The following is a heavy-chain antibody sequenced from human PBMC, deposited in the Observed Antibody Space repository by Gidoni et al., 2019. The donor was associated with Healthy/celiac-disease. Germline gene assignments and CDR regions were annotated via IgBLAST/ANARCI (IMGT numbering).Heavy chain of an antibody. D-gene: IGHD6-13*01. J-gene: IGHJ4*02. V-gene: IGHV4-39*01. CDR1: GGSISSSSYY. CDR2: IYYSGST. CDR3: ARLRIAAAGTLDY. Sequence: QLQLQESGPGLVKPSETLPLTCTVSGGSISSSSYYWGWIRQPPGKGLEWIGSIYYSGSTYYNPSLKSRVTISVDTSKNQFSLKLSSVTAADTAVYYCARLRIAAAGTLDYWGQGTLVTVSS.